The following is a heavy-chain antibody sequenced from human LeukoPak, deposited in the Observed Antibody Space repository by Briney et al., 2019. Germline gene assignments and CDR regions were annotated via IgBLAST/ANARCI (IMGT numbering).Heavy chain of an antibody. V-gene: IGHV3-53*01. J-gene: IGHJ4*02. Sequence: PGGSLRLSCAASGFTVSSNFMSWVRQAPGKGLEWVSVIYSGGNTYYADSVKGRFTISRHNSKNTLYLQMNSLRAEGTAVYYCAKAGRWLQDEIDYWGQGTLVTVSS. CDR1: GFTVSSNF. CDR3: AKAGRWLQDEIDY. CDR2: IYSGGNT. D-gene: IGHD5-24*01.